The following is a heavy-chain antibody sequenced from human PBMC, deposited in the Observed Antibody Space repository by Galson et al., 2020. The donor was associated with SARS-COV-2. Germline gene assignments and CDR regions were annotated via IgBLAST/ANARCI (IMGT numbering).Heavy chain of an antibody. Sequence: GGSLRLSCEGSGFTFSDFAMSWLRQAPGRGLEWVSSISANDGTTNYADSVKGRFTISRDNSKNTLYLQLNSLRAEDTAEYYCAKRFRRGFEYWGLGTLVTVSS. CDR1: GFTFSDFA. V-gene: IGHV3-23*01. CDR3: AKRFRRGFEY. J-gene: IGHJ4*02. CDR2: ISANDGTT.